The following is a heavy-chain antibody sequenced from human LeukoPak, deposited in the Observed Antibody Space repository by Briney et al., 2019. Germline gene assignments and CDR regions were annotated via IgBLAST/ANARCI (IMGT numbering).Heavy chain of an antibody. CDR2: ISGNGDST. Sequence: GGSLRLSCAASGFTFSSYSMHWVRQAPGKGLEYVSAISGNGDSTFYANSVQGRFTISRDNSKNTLYLQMGSLRPEDMAVYYCVRVYPTAYDYWGRGTLVTVSS. CDR3: VRVYPTAYDY. V-gene: IGHV3-64*01. D-gene: IGHD3-16*01. J-gene: IGHJ2*01. CDR1: GFTFSSYS.